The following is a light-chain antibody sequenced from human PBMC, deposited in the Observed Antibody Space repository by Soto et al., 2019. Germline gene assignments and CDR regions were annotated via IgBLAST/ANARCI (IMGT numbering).Light chain of an antibody. V-gene: IGKV1-5*01. CDR1: QSINDW. Sequence: DIQMTQSPFTLSASVGDRVTMTCRASQSINDWLAWYQQKPGKAPKVLIYAASILQSGVPSRFSGSGSGTDFTLTISSLQPEDVASYYCQQSYSTPITFGQGTRLEIK. CDR3: QQSYSTPIT. CDR2: AAS. J-gene: IGKJ5*01.